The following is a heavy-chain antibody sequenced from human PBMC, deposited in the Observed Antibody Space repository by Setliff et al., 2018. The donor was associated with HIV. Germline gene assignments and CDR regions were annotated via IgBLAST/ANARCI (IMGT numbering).Heavy chain of an antibody. J-gene: IGHJ4*02. D-gene: IGHD3-22*01. CDR1: GDSMNDYY. Sequence: SQTLSLTCTVSGDSMNDYYWSWIRQTAGKGLEWIGRVYNSGSTNYNPSFMSRVSISVDTSKSQFSLKLRSVTAADTAVYFCARGFSSAFFHEFFDYWGQGTLVTVSS. CDR3: ARGFSSAFFHEFFDY. CDR2: VYNSGST. V-gene: IGHV4-4*07.